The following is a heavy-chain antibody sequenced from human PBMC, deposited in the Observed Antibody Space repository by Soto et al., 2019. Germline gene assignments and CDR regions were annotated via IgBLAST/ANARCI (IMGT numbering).Heavy chain of an antibody. CDR2: IYSGGST. V-gene: IGHV3-53*01. D-gene: IGHD4-17*01. CDR1: GFTVSSNY. CDR3: ATRTIGDLDYGENY. Sequence: PGGSLRLSCAASGFTVSSNYMSWVRQAPGKGLEWVSVIYSGGSTYYADSVKGRFTISRDNSKNTLYLQMNSLRAEDTAVYYCATRTIGDLDYGENYWGQGTLVTVSS. J-gene: IGHJ4*02.